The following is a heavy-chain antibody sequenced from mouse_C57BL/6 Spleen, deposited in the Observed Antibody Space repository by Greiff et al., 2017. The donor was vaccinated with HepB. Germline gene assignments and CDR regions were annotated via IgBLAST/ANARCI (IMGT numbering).Heavy chain of an antibody. J-gene: IGHJ2*01. CDR3: ARDSSGSLDY. CDR2: INPSSGYT. Sequence: VQLQQSGAELARPGASVKMSCKASGYTFTSYTMHWVKQRPGQGLEWIGYINPSSGYTKYNQKFKDKATLTADKSSSTADMQLSSLTSEDSAVYYWARDSSGSLDYWGQGTTLTVSS. CDR1: GYTFTSYT. D-gene: IGHD3-2*02. V-gene: IGHV1-4*01.